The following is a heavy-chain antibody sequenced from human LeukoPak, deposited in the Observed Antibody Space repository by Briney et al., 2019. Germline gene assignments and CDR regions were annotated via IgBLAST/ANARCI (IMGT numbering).Heavy chain of an antibody. Sequence: SETLSLTCTVSGGSISSGSYYWSWIRQPAGKGLEWIGRIYTSGSTNYNPSLKSRVTISVDTSKNQFSLKLSSVTAADTAVYYCARVKAYYDSSGYYYFDYWGQGTLVTVSS. CDR3: ARVKAYYDSSGYYYFDY. V-gene: IGHV4-61*02. D-gene: IGHD3-22*01. CDR2: IYTSGST. J-gene: IGHJ4*02. CDR1: GGSISSGSYY.